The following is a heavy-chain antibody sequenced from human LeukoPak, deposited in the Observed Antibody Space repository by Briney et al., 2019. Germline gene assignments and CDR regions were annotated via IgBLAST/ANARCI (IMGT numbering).Heavy chain of an antibody. V-gene: IGHV3-23*01. CDR2: INANSGTR. CDR3: AKPISGGLAVTADWFAP. CDR1: GFAFSFFA. J-gene: IGHJ5*01. D-gene: IGHD6-19*01. Sequence: GGSLRLSCEASGFAFSFFAMSWLRQAPGKGLEWVSTINANSGTRSYAASVRGRFTISRDNSKNTLYLQLNTLRADDTAVYYCAKPISGGLAVTADWFAPWGQGTLVAVSS.